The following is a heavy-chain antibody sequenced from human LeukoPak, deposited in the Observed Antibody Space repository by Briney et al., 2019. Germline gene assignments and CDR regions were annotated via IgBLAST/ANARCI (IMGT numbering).Heavy chain of an antibody. CDR3: AKDQVGSGWPRGVFDY. J-gene: IGHJ4*02. Sequence: SVKVSCKASGGTFSSHAMNWVRQAPGQGLEWMGGIIPILDVTNYAQKFQGRVTITADISTGTAYMELNSLRAEDTAVYYCAKDQVGSGWPRGVFDYWGQGTLVTVSS. CDR1: GGTFSSHA. CDR2: IIPILDVT. V-gene: IGHV1-69*10. D-gene: IGHD6-19*01.